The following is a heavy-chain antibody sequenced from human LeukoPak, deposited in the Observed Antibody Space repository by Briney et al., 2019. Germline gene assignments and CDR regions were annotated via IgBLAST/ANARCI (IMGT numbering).Heavy chain of an antibody. CDR3: AKGIAAAGPNFDY. Sequence: GGSLRLSCAASGFILSDYYMSWIRQAPGKGLEWVAYISTNDRTIYYADSVKGRFTISRDNAKNSLYLQMNSLRAEDTAVYYCAKGIAAAGPNFDYWGQGTLVTVSS. V-gene: IGHV3-11*04. CDR1: GFILSDYY. J-gene: IGHJ4*02. CDR2: ISTNDRTI. D-gene: IGHD6-13*01.